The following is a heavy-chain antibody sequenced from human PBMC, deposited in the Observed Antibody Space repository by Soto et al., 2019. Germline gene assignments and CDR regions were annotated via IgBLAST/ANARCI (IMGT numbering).Heavy chain of an antibody. V-gene: IGHV4-34*01. J-gene: IGHJ4*02. Sequence: QVQLQQWGAGLLKPSETLSLTCAVYGGSFSGYYWTWIRQPPGTGLEWIGEINHSGSTNYNPSLKGRGTISVDTSKNQFSLKLTSVTAADTAVYYCARDKIPGLFDYWGQGTQVTVSS. CDR3: ARDKIPGLFDY. CDR2: INHSGST. CDR1: GGSFSGYY. D-gene: IGHD2-21*01.